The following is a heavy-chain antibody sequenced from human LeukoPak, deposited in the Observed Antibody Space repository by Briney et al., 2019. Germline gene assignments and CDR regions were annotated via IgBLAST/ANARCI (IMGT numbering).Heavy chain of an antibody. CDR1: GGSISSYY. CDR3: ASPMVRGVISIS. J-gene: IGHJ4*02. Sequence: KPSETLSLTCTVSGGSISSYYWSWIRQPPGKGLEWIGYIYYSGSTNYNPSLKSRVTISVDTSKNQFSLKLSSVTAADTAVYYCASPMVRGVISISWGQGTLVTVSS. D-gene: IGHD3-10*01. CDR2: IYYSGST. V-gene: IGHV4-59*12.